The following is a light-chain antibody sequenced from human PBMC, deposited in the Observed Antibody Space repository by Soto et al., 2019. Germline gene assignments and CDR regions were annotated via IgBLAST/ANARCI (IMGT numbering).Light chain of an antibody. V-gene: IGLV2-14*01. CDR3: RSYASSSTLV. Sequence: QSALTQPASVSGSPGQSITISCTGTSSDVGGYDYVSWYQQHPGKVPKLMIYDVSSRPSGVSNRFSGSKSGNTASLTISGLQAEDEADYYCRSYASSSTLVFGGGTKLTVL. J-gene: IGLJ2*01. CDR2: DVS. CDR1: SSDVGGYDY.